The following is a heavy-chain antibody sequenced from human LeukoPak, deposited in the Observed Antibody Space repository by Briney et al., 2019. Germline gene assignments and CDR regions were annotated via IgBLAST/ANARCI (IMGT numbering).Heavy chain of an antibody. J-gene: IGHJ6*02. CDR3: ARRPPPNSSSNYGMDV. CDR2: IYPGDSDT. D-gene: IGHD6-6*01. V-gene: IGHV5-51*01. CDR1: GYSFTSYW. Sequence: GESLKISCKGSGYSFTSYWIGWVRQMPGKGLEWMGIIYPGDSDTRYSPSFQGQVTISADKSISTAYLQWSSLKASDTAMYYCARRPPPNSSSNYGMDVWGQGTTVTVSS.